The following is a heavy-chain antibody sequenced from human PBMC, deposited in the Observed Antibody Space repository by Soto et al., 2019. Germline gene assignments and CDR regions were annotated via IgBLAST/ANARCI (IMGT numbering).Heavy chain of an antibody. Sequence: EVQLVESGGGLVQPGGSLRLSCAASGFTFSSYDMHWVRQATGKGLEWVSAIGTAGDTYYPGSVKGRFTISRENAKNSLSLQMNSLRAEDTAVYYCARGPGINWFDPWGQGTLVTVSS. CDR2: IGTAGDT. J-gene: IGHJ5*02. V-gene: IGHV3-13*01. D-gene: IGHD1-1*01. CDR1: GFTFSSYD. CDR3: ARGPGINWFDP.